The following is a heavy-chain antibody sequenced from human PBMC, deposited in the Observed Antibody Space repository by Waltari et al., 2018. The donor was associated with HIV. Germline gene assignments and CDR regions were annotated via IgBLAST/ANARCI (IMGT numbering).Heavy chain of an antibody. V-gene: IGHV3-21*02. J-gene: IGHJ4*02. CDR1: GFNFNLFS. Sequence: EVRLVQSGGGLVKPGESLTLSCTASGFNFNLFSMTWVRLAPGKGLGWVSSISRGSSYSYYSYAVKGRFTVSRDNAKNSLLLQLNTLTAEDTALYYCVRDRTSLTTGDFESWGQGAPVTVSS. D-gene: IGHD1-1*01. CDR3: VRDRTSLTTGDFES. CDR2: ISRGSSYS.